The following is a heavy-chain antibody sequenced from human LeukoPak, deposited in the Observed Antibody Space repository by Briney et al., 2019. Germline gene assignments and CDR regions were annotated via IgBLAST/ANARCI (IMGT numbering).Heavy chain of an antibody. D-gene: IGHD5-12*01. J-gene: IGHJ4*02. Sequence: GGSLRLSCAASGFTFSSYWMHWVRQAPGKGLVWVSRINRDGSSTSYADSVKGRLTISRDNAKNTLYLQMNSLRAEDTAVYYCARDRGYSGYDLFDYWGQGTLVTVSS. CDR1: GFTFSSYW. CDR3: ARDRGYSGYDLFDY. V-gene: IGHV3-74*01. CDR2: INRDGSST.